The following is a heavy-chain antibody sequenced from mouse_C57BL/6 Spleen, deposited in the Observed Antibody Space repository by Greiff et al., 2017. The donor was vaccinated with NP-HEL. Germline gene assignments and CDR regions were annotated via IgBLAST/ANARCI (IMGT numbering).Heavy chain of an antibody. CDR3: AKRDSNYFYFDY. CDR2: LCGGGST. Sequence: QVQLQQSGPGLVAPSQSLSITCTVSGSSLTSYGVDWVRQPPGKGLEWLGVLCGGGSTNYNSALMSRVIISKDNSKSQVFLEMNSLQTDDTAMYYCAKRDSNYFYFDYWGQGTTLTVSS. CDR1: GSSLTSYG. D-gene: IGHD2-5*01. J-gene: IGHJ2*01. V-gene: IGHV2-9*01.